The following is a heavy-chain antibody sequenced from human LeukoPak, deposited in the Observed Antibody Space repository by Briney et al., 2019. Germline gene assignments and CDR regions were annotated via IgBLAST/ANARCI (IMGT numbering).Heavy chain of an antibody. Sequence: PGGSLRLSCAASGFTFSSYWMSWVRQAPGKGLEWVANIKQDGSEKYYVDSVKGRFTISRDNAKNSLYLQMNSLRAEDTAVYYCARVSLYYYGSGTQVWFDYWGQGTLVTVSS. J-gene: IGHJ4*02. CDR3: ARVSLYYYGSGTQVWFDY. V-gene: IGHV3-7*01. CDR1: GFTFSSYW. CDR2: IKQDGSEK. D-gene: IGHD3-10*01.